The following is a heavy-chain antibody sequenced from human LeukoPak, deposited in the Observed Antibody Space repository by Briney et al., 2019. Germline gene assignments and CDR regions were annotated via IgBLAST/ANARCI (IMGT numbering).Heavy chain of an antibody. CDR3: ARDLGCSTSSCRYNWFDP. CDR1: GCTFSNYA. V-gene: IGHV3-23*01. Sequence: PGGSLRLSCAASGCTFSNYAMTWVRQAPGEGLEGVAFISQRGCRSTDYADSVRGRFTISRDNSEDTLYLQMNSLRAEDTAVYHCARDLGCSTSSCRYNWFDPWGKGTLVTVSS. J-gene: IGHJ5*02. CDR2: ISQRGCRST. D-gene: IGHD2-2*01.